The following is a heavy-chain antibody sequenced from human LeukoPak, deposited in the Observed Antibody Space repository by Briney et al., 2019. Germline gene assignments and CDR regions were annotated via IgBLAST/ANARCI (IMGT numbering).Heavy chain of an antibody. CDR3: AGHDSSGTYFQH. V-gene: IGHV4-59*01. D-gene: IGHD3-22*01. CDR2: VHYSGST. J-gene: IGHJ1*01. Sequence: SETLSLTCTVSGGSISDYYWSWIRQPPGKGLECIGYVHYSGSTNYNPSLKSRVTTSVDTSKNQFSLKLSSVTAADTAVYYCAGHDSSGTYFQHWGQGTLVTVSS. CDR1: GGSISDYY.